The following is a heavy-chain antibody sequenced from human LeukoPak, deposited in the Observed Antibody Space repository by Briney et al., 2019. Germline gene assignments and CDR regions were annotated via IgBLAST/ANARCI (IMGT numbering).Heavy chain of an antibody. CDR2: ILYDGRTT. V-gene: IGHV3-30*04. Sequence: GGSLRLSCAASGFTFRSYTMHWVRQAPGKGLEWVAVILYDGRTTNYAESVRGRFTISIDTSENTLYLQMNNLRPEDTAIYYCAREILGSAFSFDYWGQGTLVTVSS. J-gene: IGHJ4*02. CDR1: GFTFRSYT. CDR3: AREILGSAFSFDY. D-gene: IGHD1-26*01.